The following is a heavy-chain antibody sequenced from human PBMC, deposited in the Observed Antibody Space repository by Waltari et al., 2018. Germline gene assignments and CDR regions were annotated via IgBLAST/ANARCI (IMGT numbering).Heavy chain of an antibody. CDR2: ISHSGST. Sequence: QVQLQESGPGLARPSETLSLTCDVSSYSIRSGYFWGWIRQPPGKGLQWIGSISHSGSTYYNPSRKRRVTLAVDTSKNQVALKVTSVTAADTATYYCVRDLGGSGNSWFDAWGQGSLVIVSS. CDR3: VRDLGGSGNSWFDA. J-gene: IGHJ5*02. D-gene: IGHD3-10*01. CDR1: SYSIRSGYF. V-gene: IGHV4-38-2*02.